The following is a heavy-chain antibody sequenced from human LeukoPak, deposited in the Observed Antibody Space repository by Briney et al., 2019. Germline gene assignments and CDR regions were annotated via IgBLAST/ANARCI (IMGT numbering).Heavy chain of an antibody. CDR2: IIPIFGTA. Sequence: ASVKVSCKASGGTFSSYAISWVRQAPGQGLEWMGGIIPIFGTANYAQKFQGRVTITTDESTSTAYMELSSLRSEDTAVYYCAGEAGPHVGIWSGYSYFDYWGQGTLVTVSS. V-gene: IGHV1-69*05. CDR1: GGTFSSYA. D-gene: IGHD3-3*01. J-gene: IGHJ4*02. CDR3: AGEAGPHVGIWSGYSYFDY.